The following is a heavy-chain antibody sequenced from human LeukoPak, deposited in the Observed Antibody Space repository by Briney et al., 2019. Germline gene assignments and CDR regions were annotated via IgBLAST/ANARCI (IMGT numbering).Heavy chain of an antibody. CDR3: ARDSRDGLHY. J-gene: IGHJ4*02. Sequence: NPSETLSLTCTVSGGSISSGSYYWSWIRQPAGKGLEWIGRIYTSGSTNYNPSLKSRVTISVDTSKNQFSLKLSSVTAADTAVYYCARDSRDGLHYWGQGTLVTVSS. CDR2: IYTSGST. V-gene: IGHV4-61*02. D-gene: IGHD5-24*01. CDR1: GGSISSGSYY.